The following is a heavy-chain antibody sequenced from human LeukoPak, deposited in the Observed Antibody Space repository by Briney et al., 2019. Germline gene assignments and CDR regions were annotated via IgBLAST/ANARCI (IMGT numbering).Heavy chain of an antibody. J-gene: IGHJ4*02. CDR2: IVVGSGNT. V-gene: IGHV1-58*02. Sequence: ASVKVSCKASGFTFTSSAMQWVRQARGQRLEWIGWIVVGSGNTNYAQKFQGRVTITRDMSTSTAYMELSSLRSEDTAVYYCAADIRGYTYGFFDYWGQGTLVTVSS. D-gene: IGHD5-18*01. CDR1: GFTFTSSA. CDR3: AADIRGYTYGFFDY.